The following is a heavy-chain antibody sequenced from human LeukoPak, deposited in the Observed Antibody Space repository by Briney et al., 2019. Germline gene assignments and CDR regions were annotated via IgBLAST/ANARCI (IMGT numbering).Heavy chain of an antibody. Sequence: GGSLRLSCAASGFTFSSYEMNWVRQAPGKGLEWVSYISSSGSTIYYADSVKGRFTMSRDNAKNSLYPLMNSLRAEDTAVYYCARDSRVVVINVWFDPWGQGTLVTVSS. J-gene: IGHJ5*02. D-gene: IGHD3-22*01. V-gene: IGHV3-48*03. CDR1: GFTFSSYE. CDR3: ARDSRVVVINVWFDP. CDR2: ISSSGSTI.